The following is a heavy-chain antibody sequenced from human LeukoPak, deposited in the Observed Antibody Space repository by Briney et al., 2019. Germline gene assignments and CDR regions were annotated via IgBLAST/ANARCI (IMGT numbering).Heavy chain of an antibody. CDR3: ARGVEYRYYYDSSGYPDAFDI. CDR1: GGSFSGYY. CDR2: INHSGST. Sequence: KPSETLSITCAVYGGSFSGYYWSWIRQPPGKGLEWIGEINHSGSTNYNPSLKSRVTISVDTSKNQFSLKLSSVTAADTAVYYCARGVEYRYYYDSSGYPDAFDIWGQGTMVTVSS. D-gene: IGHD3-22*01. J-gene: IGHJ3*02. V-gene: IGHV4-34*01.